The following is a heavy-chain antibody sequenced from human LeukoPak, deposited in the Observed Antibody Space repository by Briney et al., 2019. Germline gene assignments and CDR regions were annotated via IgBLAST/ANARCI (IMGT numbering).Heavy chain of an antibody. CDR2: MSSSGSYI. J-gene: IGHJ3*02. V-gene: IGHV3-21*01. CDR3: ARDDDYSLLRVADAFDI. Sequence: GGSLRLSCAASGFTFSSYDMHWVRQGPGRGLEWVSSMSSSGSYIYYADSVKGRFTISRDNAKNSLYLEMNNLRAEDTAVYYCARDDDYSLLRVADAFDIWGQGTMVTVSS. D-gene: IGHD4-11*01. CDR1: GFTFSSYD.